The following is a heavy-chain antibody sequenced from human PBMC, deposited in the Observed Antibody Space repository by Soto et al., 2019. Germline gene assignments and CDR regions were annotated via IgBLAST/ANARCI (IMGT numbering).Heavy chain of an antibody. CDR1: GFPFSSYG. CDR2: IGYDGRNK. D-gene: IGHD6-13*01. J-gene: IGHJ6*02. CDR3: ARGSSWYGYYYGMYV. Sequence: QVQLVESGGGVVQPGRSLRLSCAASGFPFSSYGMHWVLQAPGQGLEWVAVIGYDGRNKYYADSVKGRFTISRDNSKNTLYLQMNSLRAEDTAVYYWARGSSWYGYYYGMYVWGQGTTVTVSS. V-gene: IGHV3-33*01.